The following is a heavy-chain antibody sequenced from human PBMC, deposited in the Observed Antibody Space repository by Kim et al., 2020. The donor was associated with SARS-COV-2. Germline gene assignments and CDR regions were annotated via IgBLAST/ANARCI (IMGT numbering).Heavy chain of an antibody. CDR3: ARATFGELGQALLDY. D-gene: IGHD3-16*01. Sequence: SQTLSLTCAISGDSVSSNSVAWNWIRQSPSRGLEWLGRTYYRSKWYNDYAISVKSRTTINPETSKNQFSLQLNSVTPEDTAIYYCARATFGELGQALLDYWGQGTLVTVSS. CDR1: GDSVSSNSVA. V-gene: IGHV6-1*01. J-gene: IGHJ4*02. CDR2: TYYRSKWYN.